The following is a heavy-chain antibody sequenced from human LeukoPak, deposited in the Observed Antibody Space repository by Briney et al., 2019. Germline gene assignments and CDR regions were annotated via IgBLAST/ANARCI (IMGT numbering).Heavy chain of an antibody. CDR3: AKGVPYYYDSSGYFYY. V-gene: IGHV3-21*01. D-gene: IGHD3-22*01. CDR1: GFTFSSYS. J-gene: IGHJ4*02. Sequence: GGSLRLSCAASGFTFSSYSMNWVRQAPGKGLEWVSSISSSSSYIYYADSVKGRFTISRDNSKNTLYLQMNSLRAEDTAVYYCAKGVPYYYDSSGYFYYWGQGTLVTVSS. CDR2: ISSSSSYI.